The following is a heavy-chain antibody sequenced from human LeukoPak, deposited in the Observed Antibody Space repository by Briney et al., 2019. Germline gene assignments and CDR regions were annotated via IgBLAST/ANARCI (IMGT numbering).Heavy chain of an antibody. CDR1: GFTFRSFA. Sequence: GGSLRLSCAASGFTFRSFAMSWVRQAPGKGLEWVAVTSGDEDSTHYAESVRGRFIISTDNSKNSLNLRMNSLRAEDTAVYYCTKDVMTGFSSGWYFGSWGQGTQVTVSS. V-gene: IGHV3-23*01. CDR2: TSGDEDST. J-gene: IGHJ4*02. D-gene: IGHD6-25*01. CDR3: TKDVMTGFSSGWYFGS.